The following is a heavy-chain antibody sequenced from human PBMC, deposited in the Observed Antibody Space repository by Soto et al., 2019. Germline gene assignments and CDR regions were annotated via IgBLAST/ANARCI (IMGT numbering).Heavy chain of an antibody. J-gene: IGHJ6*01. Sequence: QVQLQESGPGLVKPSETLSLTCTVSGGSISSYYWSWIRQPPGKGLEWIGYIYYSGSTNYNPSLKSRVTISVDTSKNQFSLKLSSVTAADTAVYYCATSSEGYCSGGSCYSGYYYYGMDVW. CDR2: IYYSGST. CDR1: GGSISSYY. CDR3: ATSSEGYCSGGSCYSGYYYYGMDV. V-gene: IGHV4-59*01. D-gene: IGHD2-15*01.